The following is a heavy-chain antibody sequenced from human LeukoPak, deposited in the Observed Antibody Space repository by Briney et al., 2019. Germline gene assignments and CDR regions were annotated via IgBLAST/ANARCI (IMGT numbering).Heavy chain of an antibody. D-gene: IGHD2-2*01. CDR2: IIPIFGTA. Sequence: SVKVSCKASGGTFSSYAISWVRQAPGQGLEWMGGIIPIFGTANYAQKFQGRVTITADKSTSTAYMELSSLRSEDTAVYYCAREQYCSSTSCYLWFDPWGQGTLVTVSS. J-gene: IGHJ5*02. CDR3: AREQYCSSTSCYLWFDP. V-gene: IGHV1-69*06. CDR1: GGTFSSYA.